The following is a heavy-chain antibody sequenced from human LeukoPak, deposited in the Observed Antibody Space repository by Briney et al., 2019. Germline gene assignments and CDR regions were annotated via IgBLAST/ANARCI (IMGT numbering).Heavy chain of an antibody. J-gene: IGHJ4*02. CDR1: GLTLSSYW. D-gene: IGHD2-15*01. Sequence: GGALRLSCAASGLTLSSYWIHSVRQAPGNGLVWVLRITNDESSTNYAASVNGRFTISRGDSKSTVYLQMNSLTAEDTAVYYCARHGGASTPFDDWGQGTLVTVSS. V-gene: IGHV3-74*01. CDR3: ARHGGASTPFDD. CDR2: ITNDESST.